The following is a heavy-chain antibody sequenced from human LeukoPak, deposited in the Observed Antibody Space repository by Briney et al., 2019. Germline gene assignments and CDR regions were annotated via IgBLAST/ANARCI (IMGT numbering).Heavy chain of an antibody. CDR2: IKQDGSEK. D-gene: IGHD5-18*01. V-gene: IGHV3-7*01. Sequence: GGSLRLSCAASGFTFSRYWMSWVRQAPGKGLEWVANIKQDGSEKYYVDSVKGRFTISRDNAKNSLYLQMNSLRAEDTAVYYCAREDGYSFRFTYYYYGMDVWGQGTTVTVSS. CDR3: AREDGYSFRFTYYYYGMDV. J-gene: IGHJ6*02. CDR1: GFTFSRYW.